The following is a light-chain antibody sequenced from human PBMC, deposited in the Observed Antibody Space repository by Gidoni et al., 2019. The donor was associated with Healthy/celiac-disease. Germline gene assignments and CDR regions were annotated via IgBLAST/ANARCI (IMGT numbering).Light chain of an antibody. V-gene: IGKV3-11*01. J-gene: IGKJ4*01. CDR3: QQRSNWPPHT. CDR1: QSVSSF. Sequence: ETVLTQSPATLSLSPGERATLSCRASQSVSSFLAWYQQKPGQAPRLLIYDASNRATGIPARFSGSGSGTDFTLTISSLEPEDFAVYYCQQRSNWPPHTFXGXTKVEIK. CDR2: DAS.